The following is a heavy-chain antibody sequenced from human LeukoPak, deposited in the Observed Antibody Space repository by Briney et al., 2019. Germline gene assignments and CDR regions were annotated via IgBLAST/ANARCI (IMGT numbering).Heavy chain of an antibody. CDR2: ISAYNGNT. CDR3: ARDPYYYDSSGPDAFDI. J-gene: IGHJ3*02. CDR1: GYTFTSYG. Sequence: ASVKVSCKASGYTFTSYGISWVRQAPGQGLEWMGWISAYNGNTNYAQKLQGRVTMTTDTSTSTAYMELRSLRSDDTAVYYCARDPYYYDSSGPDAFDIWGQGTMVTVSS. V-gene: IGHV1-18*01. D-gene: IGHD3-22*01.